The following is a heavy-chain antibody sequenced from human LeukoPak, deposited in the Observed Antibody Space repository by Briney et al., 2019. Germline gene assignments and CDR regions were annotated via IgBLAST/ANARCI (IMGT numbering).Heavy chain of an antibody. D-gene: IGHD1-1*01. V-gene: IGHV3-64D*09. CDR2: ISNSGGST. CDR3: AMNWNCDY. CDR1: GFTFSGYA. J-gene: IGHJ4*01. Sequence: GGSLRLSCSASGFTFSGYAMLWVRQAPGKGLESVSAISNSGGSTYYADSVKGRFTISRDNSDNTLYLQMSSLRPEDTAVYYCAMNWNCDYWGHGTLVT.